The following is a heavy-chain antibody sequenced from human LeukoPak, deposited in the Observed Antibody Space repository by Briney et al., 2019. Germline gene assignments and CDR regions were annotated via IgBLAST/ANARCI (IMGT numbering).Heavy chain of an antibody. CDR2: IYYSGST. V-gene: IGHV4-59*01. J-gene: IGHJ5*02. D-gene: IGHD3-10*01. Sequence: SETLSLTCTVSGGSISSYYWSWIRQPPGKGLEWIGYIYYSGSTNYNPSLKSRVTISVDTSKNQFSLKLSSVTAADTAVYYCARFYYGSGSYPRPFDPWGQGTLVTVSS. CDR3: ARFYYGSGSYPRPFDP. CDR1: GGSISSYY.